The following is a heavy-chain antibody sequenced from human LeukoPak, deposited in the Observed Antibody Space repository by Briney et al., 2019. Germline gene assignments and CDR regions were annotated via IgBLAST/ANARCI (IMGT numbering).Heavy chain of an antibody. CDR2: IYPGDSDT. V-gene: IGHV5-51*01. Sequence: GESLKISCKGSGYCFTNYYIAWVRQMPGKGLEWMGIIYPGDSDTRYSPSFQGQVTMSVDKSISTAYLQWSSLKASDTAMYYCARATGHFDPWGQGTLVTVSS. J-gene: IGHJ5*02. CDR1: GYCFTNYY. CDR3: ARATGHFDP.